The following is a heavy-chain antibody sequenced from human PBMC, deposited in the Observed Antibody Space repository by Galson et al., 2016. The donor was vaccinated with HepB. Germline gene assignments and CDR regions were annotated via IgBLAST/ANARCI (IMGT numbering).Heavy chain of an antibody. D-gene: IGHD7-27*01. V-gene: IGHV1-18*01. CDR3: VRGGLGV. Sequence: SVKVSCKASGYTFINYGISWVRQAPGQGLEWMGWISTYNGNTKYAQKLQDRLTMTTDTPTSTAYMELRSLRYGDTAVYYCVRGGLGVWGQGTTVTVSS. J-gene: IGHJ6*02. CDR1: GYTFINYG. CDR2: ISTYNGNT.